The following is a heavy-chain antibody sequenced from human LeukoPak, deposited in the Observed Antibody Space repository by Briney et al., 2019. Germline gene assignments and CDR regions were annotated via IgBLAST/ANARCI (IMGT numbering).Heavy chain of an antibody. Sequence: GGSPRLSCAASGFTFINYAMSWVRQAPGKGLEWVSGISGSGGRTYYAGSVRGRFTISRDNSRNRLYLQMNSLRAEDTALYYCAKRDYYDSNGYFFPYYFDNWGQGTLVAVSS. J-gene: IGHJ4*02. CDR1: GFTFINYA. V-gene: IGHV3-23*01. D-gene: IGHD3-22*01. CDR2: ISGSGGRT. CDR3: AKRDYYDSNGYFFPYYFDN.